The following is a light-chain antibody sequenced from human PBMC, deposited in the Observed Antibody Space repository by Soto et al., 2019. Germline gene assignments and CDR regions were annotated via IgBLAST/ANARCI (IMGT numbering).Light chain of an antibody. CDR1: QPLNNN. V-gene: IGKV3-15*01. Sequence: EIVMTQSPATLSVSPGDRATLSCRAGQPLNNNVAWYQHKPGQAPRLLIYGTSTRATGISARFSSGGSGTEFTLTISSLQSEDFAVYYCQQYEKWPPSITFGQGTRLEIK. CDR2: GTS. CDR3: QQYEKWPPSIT. J-gene: IGKJ5*01.